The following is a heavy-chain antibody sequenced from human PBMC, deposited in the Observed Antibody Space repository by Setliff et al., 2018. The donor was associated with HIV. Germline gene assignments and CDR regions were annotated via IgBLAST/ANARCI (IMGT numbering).Heavy chain of an antibody. D-gene: IGHD4-17*01. CDR2: IDPGSGNT. V-gene: IGHV1-3*01. CDR3: APVTTTGLDY. J-gene: IGHJ4*02. CDR1: GYTFINYA. Sequence: ASVKVSCKAFGYTFINYAIHWVRQAPGQGLEWMGWIDPGSGNTKYSQKFQGRATITSDTSASTAYMELTRLRSEDTAIYYCAPVTTTGLDYWGQGTLVTVSS.